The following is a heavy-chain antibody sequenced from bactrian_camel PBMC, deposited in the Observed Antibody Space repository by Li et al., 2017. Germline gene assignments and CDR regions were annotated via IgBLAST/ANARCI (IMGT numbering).Heavy chain of an antibody. Sequence: HVQLVESGGGSVQIGGSLTLACAASRGFDDADAEWGWFRQAPGKEPEAVAAIRRDDLTAYTDSVKGRFTISHDNAKNTLYMHMSSLKPEDTAVYYCAPDAGPSRCSNGYCYCAWGEGTQVTVS. CDR2: IRRDDLT. J-gene: IGHJ4*01. CDR1: RGFDDADAE. D-gene: IGHD2*01. V-gene: IGHV3S55*01. CDR3: APDAGPSRCSNGYCYCA.